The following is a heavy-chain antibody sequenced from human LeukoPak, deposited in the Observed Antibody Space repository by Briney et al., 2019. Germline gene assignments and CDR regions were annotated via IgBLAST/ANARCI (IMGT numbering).Heavy chain of an antibody. D-gene: IGHD6-6*01. J-gene: IGHJ3*02. CDR3: ASSSDAFDI. Sequence: SGGSLRLSCAASGFTFSSYTMNWVRQAPGKGLEWVSSIHESGGYIYYADSVKGRFTISRDNAEKSLYLQMDSLRAEDTAVYYCASSSDAFDIRGQGTMVTVSS. V-gene: IGHV3-21*01. CDR2: IHESGGYI. CDR1: GFTFSSYT.